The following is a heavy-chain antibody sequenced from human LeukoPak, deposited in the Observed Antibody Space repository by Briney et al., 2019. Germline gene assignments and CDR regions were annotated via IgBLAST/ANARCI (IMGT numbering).Heavy chain of an antibody. V-gene: IGHV1-69*13. CDR3: ARLRCSSTSCSHSFDY. CDR2: IIPIFGTA. J-gene: IGHJ4*02. CDR1: GGTFSSYA. Sequence: ASVKVSCKAPGGTFSSYAISWVRQAPGQGLEWMGGIIPIFGTANYAQKFQGRVTITADESTSTAYMELSSLRSEDTAVYYCARLRCSSTSCSHSFDYWGQGTLVTVSS. D-gene: IGHD2-2*01.